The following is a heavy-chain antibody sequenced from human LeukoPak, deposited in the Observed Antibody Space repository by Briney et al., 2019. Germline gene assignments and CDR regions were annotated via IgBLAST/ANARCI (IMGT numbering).Heavy chain of an antibody. CDR2: ISSSGGTM. V-gene: IGHV3-48*03. CDR3: ARAYCSSTSCYSPRPFTFDY. D-gene: IGHD2-2*01. J-gene: IGHJ4*02. CDR1: GFTFSNYE. Sequence: GGSLRLSCAASGFTFSNYEMNWVRQAPGKGLEWVSYISSSGGTMYYADSVKGRFTISRDNAKNSLYLQMNSLRAEDTAVYYCARAYCSSTSCYSPRPFTFDYWGQGTLVTVSS.